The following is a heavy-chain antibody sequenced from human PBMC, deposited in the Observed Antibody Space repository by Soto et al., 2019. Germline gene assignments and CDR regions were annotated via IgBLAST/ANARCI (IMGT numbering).Heavy chain of an antibody. CDR2: INPSGNAV. Sequence: ELWLEESGGDLVQPGGSLRLSCVASGFTFSSYNFNWVRQAPGKGLEWVSLINPSGNAVYYADSVKGRFTISRDNGRNSLFLEMSSLRAEDTGVYFCGRSTFIDVWGKGTTVIVSS. CDR3: GRSTFIDV. CDR1: GFTFSSYN. J-gene: IGHJ6*03. V-gene: IGHV3-48*03. D-gene: IGHD2-2*01.